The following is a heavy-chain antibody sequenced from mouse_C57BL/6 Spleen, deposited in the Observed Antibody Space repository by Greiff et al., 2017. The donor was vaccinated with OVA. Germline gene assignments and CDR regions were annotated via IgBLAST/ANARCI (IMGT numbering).Heavy chain of an antibody. CDR2: IYPGSGNT. D-gene: IGHD1-1*01. Sequence: VQRVESGAELVRPGASVKLSCKASGYTFTDYYINWVKQRPGQGLEWIARIYPGSGNTYYNEKFKGKATLTAEKSSSTAYMQLSSLTSEDSAVYFCARGSTVVATEAMDYWGQGTSVTVSS. J-gene: IGHJ4*01. V-gene: IGHV1-76*01. CDR1: GYTFTDYY. CDR3: ARGSTVVATEAMDY.